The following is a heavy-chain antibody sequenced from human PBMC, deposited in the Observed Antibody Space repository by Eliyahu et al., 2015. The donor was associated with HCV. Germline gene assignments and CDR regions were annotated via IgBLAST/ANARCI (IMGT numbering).Heavy chain of an antibody. V-gene: IGHV3-15*01. CDR1: XFTFXNAW. D-gene: IGHD5-18*01. Sequence: EVQLVESGGGLVKPGGSLRLSCAASXFTFXNAWMSWVRQAPGKGLEWVGRIKSKTDGGTTDYAAPVKGRFTISRDDSKNTLYLQMNSLKTEDTAVYYCTTEGFWDSYGRYFDYWGQGTLVTVSS. J-gene: IGHJ4*02. CDR3: TTEGFWDSYGRYFDY. CDR2: IKSKTDGGTT.